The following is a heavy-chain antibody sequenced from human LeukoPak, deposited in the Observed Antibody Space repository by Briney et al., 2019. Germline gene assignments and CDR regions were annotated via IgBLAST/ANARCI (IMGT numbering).Heavy chain of an antibody. Sequence: GAAVKVSCKASGYTFTSYAMHWVRQVPGQRLEWMGWINAGNGNTKYSQEFQGRVTITRDTSASTAYMELSSLRSEDMAVYYCARDSRYYYGSGSYYNPHLGPWFDPWGQGTLVTVSS. CDR2: INAGNGNT. D-gene: IGHD3-10*01. CDR3: ARDSRYYYGSGSYYNPHLGPWFDP. CDR1: GYTFTSYA. J-gene: IGHJ5*02. V-gene: IGHV1-3*03.